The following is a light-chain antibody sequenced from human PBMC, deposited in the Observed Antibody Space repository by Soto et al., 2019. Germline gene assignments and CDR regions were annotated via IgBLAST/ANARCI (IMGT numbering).Light chain of an antibody. Sequence: EIVMTQSPATLSVSPGERATLSCRASQSVSSNLAWYQQKPGQAPRLLIYGASTRATGIPARFSGSGSGTEFTLTISSLQSEYFAVYYCQQRSDWPPITFGQGTRLEIK. J-gene: IGKJ5*01. V-gene: IGKV3-15*01. CDR1: QSVSSN. CDR3: QQRSDWPPIT. CDR2: GAS.